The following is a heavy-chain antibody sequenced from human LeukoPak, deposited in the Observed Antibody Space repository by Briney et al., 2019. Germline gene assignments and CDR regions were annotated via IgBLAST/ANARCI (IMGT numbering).Heavy chain of an antibody. CDR1: GGSISSYY. CDR2: IYYSGST. V-gene: IGHV4-59*01. D-gene: IGHD2-2*01. J-gene: IGHJ5*02. Sequence: PSETLSLTCTVSGGSISSYYWSWIRQPPGKGLEWLGYIYYSGSTNYNPSLKSRVTISVDTSKNQFSLKLSSVTAADTAVYYCARGVVPAASTHWFDPWGQGTLVTVSS. CDR3: ARGVVPAASTHWFDP.